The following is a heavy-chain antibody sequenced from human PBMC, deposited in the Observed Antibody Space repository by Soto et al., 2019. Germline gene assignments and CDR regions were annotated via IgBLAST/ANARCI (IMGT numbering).Heavy chain of an antibody. D-gene: IGHD1-26*01. Sequence: RGSLKISCKGSGYSFASHWVALVRQMPEKGLEWIGTIYPGDSDTKYSSAFRGHVTISADTSVSTAYLQWRSLEATDSAIYYCARYSGSYWHYLDFWGQGTLVPVSS. J-gene: IGHJ4*02. CDR2: IYPGDSDT. V-gene: IGHV5-51*01. CDR3: ARYSGSYWHYLDF. CDR1: GYSFASHW.